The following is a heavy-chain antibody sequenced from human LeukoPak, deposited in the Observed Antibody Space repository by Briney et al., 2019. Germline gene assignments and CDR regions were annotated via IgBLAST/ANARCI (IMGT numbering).Heavy chain of an antibody. CDR2: INWNGGST. CDR1: GFTFDDYG. D-gene: IGHD1-26*01. Sequence: PGGSLRLSCAASGFTFDDYGMSWVRHAPGKGLEWVSGINWNGGSTGYADSVKGRFTISRDNSKNTLYLQMNSLRAEDTAVYYCAKGLVGAKYYWGQGTLVTVSS. V-gene: IGHV3-20*04. CDR3: AKGLVGAKYY. J-gene: IGHJ4*02.